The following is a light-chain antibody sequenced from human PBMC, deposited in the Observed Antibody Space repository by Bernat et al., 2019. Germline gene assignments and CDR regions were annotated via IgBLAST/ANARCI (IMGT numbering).Light chain of an antibody. V-gene: IGLV4-60*02. CDR3: ETWDSKPRGVV. Sequence: QPVLTQSSSASASLGSSVKLTCTLSSGHSSYIIAWHQQQPGKAPRYLMKLEGSGSYNKGSGVPDRFSGSSSGADRYLTISNPQFEDEADYYCETWDSKPRGVVFGGGTKLTVL. J-gene: IGLJ2*01. CDR2: LEGSGSY. CDR1: SGHSSYI.